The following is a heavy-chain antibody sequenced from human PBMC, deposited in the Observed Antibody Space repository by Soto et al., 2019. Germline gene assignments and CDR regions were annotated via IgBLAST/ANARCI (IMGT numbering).Heavy chain of an antibody. CDR3: AKRSSYYYDRGAGYLDY. Sequence: ESGPTLVNPTQTLTLTCTFSGFSLSTSGVGVGWIRQPPGKALEWLALIYWNDDKRYSPSLKSRLTITKDTSKNQVVLTMPNMGPVETDIFYCAKRSSYYYDRGAGYLDYWGQGTLVTVSP. CDR1: GFSLSTSGVG. D-gene: IGHD3-22*01. V-gene: IGHV2-5*01. J-gene: IGHJ4*02. CDR2: IYWNDDK.